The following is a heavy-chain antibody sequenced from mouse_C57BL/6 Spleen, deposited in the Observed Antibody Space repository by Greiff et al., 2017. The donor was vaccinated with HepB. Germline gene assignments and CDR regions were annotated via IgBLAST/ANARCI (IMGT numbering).Heavy chain of an antibody. CDR1: GYSFTGYY. Sequence: VQLQQSGPELVKPGASVKISCKASGYSFTGYYMNWVKQSPEKSLEWIGEINPSTGGTTYNQKFKAKATLTVDKSSSTAYMQLKSLTSEDSAVYYCARKYYGISYAWYFDVWGTGTTVTVSS. V-gene: IGHV1-42*01. J-gene: IGHJ1*03. CDR3: ARKYYGISYAWYFDV. D-gene: IGHD1-1*01. CDR2: INPSTGGT.